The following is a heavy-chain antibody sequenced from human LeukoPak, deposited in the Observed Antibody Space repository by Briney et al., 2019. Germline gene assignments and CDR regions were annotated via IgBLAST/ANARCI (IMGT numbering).Heavy chain of an antibody. J-gene: IGHJ6*03. Sequence: PSETLSLTCAVYGGSFSGYYWSWIRQPPGKGLEWIGEINHSGSTNYNPSLKSRVTISVETSKNQFSLKLSSVTAADTAVYYCARGQWLVSLDYYYYYYMDVWGKGTTVTVSS. V-gene: IGHV4-34*01. CDR1: GGSFSGYY. CDR2: INHSGST. CDR3: ARGQWLVSLDYYYYYYMDV. D-gene: IGHD6-19*01.